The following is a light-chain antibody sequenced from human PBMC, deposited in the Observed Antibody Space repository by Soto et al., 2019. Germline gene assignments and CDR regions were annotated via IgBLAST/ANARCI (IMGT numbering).Light chain of an antibody. J-gene: IGLJ3*02. CDR3: LLSYSDTRV. Sequence: QAVVTQEPSLTVSPGGTVTLTCDSSTGAVTSSHYPYWLQQKPGQAPRTLIYNTTNKPSWTPARFSGSLLGGKAALTLSGAQPEDEAEYYCLLSYSDTRVFGGGTKLTVL. CDR2: NTT. CDR1: TGAVTSSHY. V-gene: IGLV7-46*01.